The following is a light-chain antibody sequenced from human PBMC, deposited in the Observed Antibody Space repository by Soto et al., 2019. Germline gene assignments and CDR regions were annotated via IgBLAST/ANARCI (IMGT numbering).Light chain of an antibody. CDR1: QSVSSSY. CDR3: QQYGSSPRLT. Sequence: EIVLTQSPGTLSFSPGERATLSFSSLQSVSSSYLAWYQQKPGQAPRLLIYGASSRATGIPDRFSGSGSGTDFTLTISRLEPEDFAVYYCQQYGSSPRLTFGGGTKVDI. J-gene: IGKJ4*01. CDR2: GAS. V-gene: IGKV3-20*01.